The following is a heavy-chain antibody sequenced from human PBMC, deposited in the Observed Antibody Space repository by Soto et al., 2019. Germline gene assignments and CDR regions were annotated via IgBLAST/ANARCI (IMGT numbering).Heavy chain of an antibody. Sequence: PSETLSLTCTVSGGSISSGGYYWSWIRQHPGKGLEWIGYIYYSGSTYYNPSLKSRVTISVDTSKNQFSLKLSSVTAADTAVYYCASRRGSSWYNGRNYYFDYWGQGTLVTVSS. J-gene: IGHJ4*02. CDR2: IYYSGST. D-gene: IGHD6-13*01. CDR1: GGSISSGGYY. V-gene: IGHV4-31*03. CDR3: ASRRGSSWYNGRNYYFDY.